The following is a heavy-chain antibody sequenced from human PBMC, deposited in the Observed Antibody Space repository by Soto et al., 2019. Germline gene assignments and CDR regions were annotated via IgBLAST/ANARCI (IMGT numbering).Heavy chain of an antibody. CDR2: ISAYNGNT. Sequence: ASVKVSCKASGYTFTSYGISWVRQAPGQGLEWMGWISAYNGNTNYAQKLQGRVTMTTDTSTSTAYMELRSLRSDDTAVYYCARVASYCSGGSCHRGYYYYMDVWGKGTTVTVSS. CDR3: ARVASYCSGGSCHRGYYYYMDV. V-gene: IGHV1-18*01. CDR1: GYTFTSYG. D-gene: IGHD2-15*01. J-gene: IGHJ6*03.